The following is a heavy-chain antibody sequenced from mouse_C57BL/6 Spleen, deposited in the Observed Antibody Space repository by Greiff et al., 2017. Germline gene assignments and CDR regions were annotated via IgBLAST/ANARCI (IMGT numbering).Heavy chain of an antibody. V-gene: IGHV1-55*01. CDR1: GYTFTSYW. Sequence: QVQLQQPGAELVKPGASVKMSCKASGYTFTSYWIPWVKQRPGQGLEWIGDIYPGSGSTNYNQKFKGKATLTVDTSSSPAYMQLSSLTSEDAAVDYCARYYYGRLDAMDYWGQGTSVTVAS. D-gene: IGHD1-1*01. CDR3: ARYYYGRLDAMDY. CDR2: IYPGSGST. J-gene: IGHJ4*01.